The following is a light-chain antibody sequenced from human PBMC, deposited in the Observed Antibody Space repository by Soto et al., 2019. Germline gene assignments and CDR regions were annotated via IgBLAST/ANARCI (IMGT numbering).Light chain of an antibody. Sequence: QSVLTQPASVSGSPGQSITISCTGTISDVGSHNLVSWYQQHPGKAPKLIIYEVSERPSGVSTRFSGSKSGNTASLTVSGLQPDDEADYNCCYFAGSNAYPYVFGTGTKVTVL. V-gene: IGLV2-23*02. J-gene: IGLJ1*01. CDR2: EVS. CDR3: CYFAGSNAYPYV. CDR1: ISDVGSHNL.